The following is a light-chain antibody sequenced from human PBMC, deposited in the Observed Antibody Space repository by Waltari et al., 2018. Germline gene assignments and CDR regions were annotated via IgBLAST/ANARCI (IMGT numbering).Light chain of an antibody. CDR1: NSDIGRYHY. CDR3: ASYTSSNTVI. V-gene: IGLV2-14*03. CDR2: DVS. J-gene: IGLJ2*01. Sequence: QSALTQPASVSGSAGQSIAISCSGTNSDIGRYHYVSWYQQHSGNAPSLIIYDVSRWPPGVSNRCIGSKSGITASLAISGLQAEDEGDYFCASYTSSNTVIFGGGTRVTVL.